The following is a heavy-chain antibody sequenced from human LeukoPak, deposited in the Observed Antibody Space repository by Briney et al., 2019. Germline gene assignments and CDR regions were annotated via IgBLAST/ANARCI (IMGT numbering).Heavy chain of an antibody. CDR3: ARDLLSSGYYDSSGVDY. CDR2: IKQDGSEK. V-gene: IGHV3-7*01. J-gene: IGHJ4*02. CDR1: GFTFSSYW. D-gene: IGHD3-22*01. Sequence: GGSLRLSCAASGFTFSSYWMTWVRQAPGKGLEWVANIKQDGSEKYYVDSVKGRFTISRDNAKNTLYLQMNSLRAEDTAVYYCARDLLSSGYYDSSGVDYWGQGTLVTVSS.